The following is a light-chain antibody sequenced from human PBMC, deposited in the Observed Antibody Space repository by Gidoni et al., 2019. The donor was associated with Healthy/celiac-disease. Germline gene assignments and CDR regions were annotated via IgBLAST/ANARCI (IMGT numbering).Light chain of an antibody. CDR1: QSVSSY. Sequence: ILLTPAPATLSLSPGESATLSCRASQSVSSYLAWYQQTPGQAPRLLIYDASNRATGIPARFSGSGSGTDFTLTISSLEPEDFAVYYCQQRSNWPATFGQGTRLEIK. V-gene: IGKV3-11*01. CDR2: DAS. CDR3: QQRSNWPAT. J-gene: IGKJ5*01.